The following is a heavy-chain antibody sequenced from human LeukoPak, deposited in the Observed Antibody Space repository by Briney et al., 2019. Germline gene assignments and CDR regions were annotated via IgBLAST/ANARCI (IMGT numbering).Heavy chain of an antibody. V-gene: IGHV3-7*01. D-gene: IGHD2-15*01. CDR3: TMGVELLPY. CDR1: GFTFSSSW. J-gene: IGHJ4*02. Sequence: PGGSLRLSCAASGFTFSSSWMSWVRQAPGKRLEWVANIKADGSEKHYVDSVKGRFTISRDNAKTSLYLQMNSLRVEDTAVYYCTMGVELLPYWGRGTLVTVSS. CDR2: IKADGSEK.